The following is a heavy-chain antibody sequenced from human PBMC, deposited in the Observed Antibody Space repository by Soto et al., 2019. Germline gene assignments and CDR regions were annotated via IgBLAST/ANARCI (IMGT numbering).Heavy chain of an antibody. CDR2: IHNNGDT. CDR1: GFNVKNNY. CDR3: AKDDFTDRGDDYFDY. V-gene: IGHV3-53*01. D-gene: IGHD2-21*02. Sequence: PGGPLRLSCAVSGFNVKNNYMNWVRPAPGKGLEWVSVIHNNGDTYYADSVKGRFTISRDNSKNTLYLQLNSLRFEDTAVYYCAKDDFTDRGDDYFDYWGPGTLVTVSS. J-gene: IGHJ4*02.